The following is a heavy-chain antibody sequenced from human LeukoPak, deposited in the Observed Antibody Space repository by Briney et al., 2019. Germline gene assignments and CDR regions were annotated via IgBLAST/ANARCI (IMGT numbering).Heavy chain of an antibody. D-gene: IGHD1-26*01. CDR3: AKGGEDGSYYSY. V-gene: IGHV3-30*18. Sequence: GGSLRLSCAASGFTFSSYGMHWVRQAPGKGLEWVAVISYDGSNKYYADSVKGRFTISRDNSKNTLYLQMNSLRAEDTAVYYCAKGGEDGSYYSYWGQGTLVTVSS. CDR1: GFTFSSYG. CDR2: ISYDGSNK. J-gene: IGHJ4*02.